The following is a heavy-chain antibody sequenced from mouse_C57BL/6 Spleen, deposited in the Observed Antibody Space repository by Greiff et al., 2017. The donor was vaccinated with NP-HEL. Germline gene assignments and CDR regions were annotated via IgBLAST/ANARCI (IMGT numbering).Heavy chain of an antibody. CDR2: INYDGSST. Sequence: EVMLVESEGGLVQPGSSMKLSCTASGFTFSDYYMAWVRPVPEKGLEWVANINYDGSSTYYLDSLKSRFIISRDNAKNILYLQMSSLKSEDTATYYCARVDYGSSYDYWGQGTTLTVSS. V-gene: IGHV5-16*01. D-gene: IGHD1-1*01. J-gene: IGHJ2*01. CDR1: GFTFSDYY. CDR3: ARVDYGSSYDY.